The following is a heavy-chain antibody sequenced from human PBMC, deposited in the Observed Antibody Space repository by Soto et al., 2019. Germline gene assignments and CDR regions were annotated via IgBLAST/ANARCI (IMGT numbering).Heavy chain of an antibody. V-gene: IGHV3-15*07. J-gene: IGHJ5*02. D-gene: IGHD2-15*01. CDR3: TTDYDDGGCSGGSCYVPGVWFDP. CDR1: GFTFSNAW. Sequence: EVQLVESGGGLVKPGGSLRLSCAASGFTFSNAWMNWVRQAPGKGLEWVGRIKSKTDGGTTDYAAPVKGRFTISRDDSKNTLYLQMNSLKTEDTAVYYCTTDYDDGGCSGGSCYVPGVWFDPWGQGTLVTVSS. CDR2: IKSKTDGGTT.